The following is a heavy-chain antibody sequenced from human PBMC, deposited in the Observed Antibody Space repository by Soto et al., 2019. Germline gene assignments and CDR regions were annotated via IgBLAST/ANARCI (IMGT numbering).Heavy chain of an antibody. V-gene: IGHV3-23*01. CDR2: ISGSGGST. Sequence: GGSLRLSCAASGFTFSSYSMNWVRQAPGKGLEWVSAISGSGGSTYYADSVKGRFTISRDNSRNTLYLQMNSLRAEDTAVYYCAKDQGDLYYYYYYMDVWGKGTTVTVSS. D-gene: IGHD2-21*02. CDR3: AKDQGDLYYYYYYMDV. J-gene: IGHJ6*03. CDR1: GFTFSSYS.